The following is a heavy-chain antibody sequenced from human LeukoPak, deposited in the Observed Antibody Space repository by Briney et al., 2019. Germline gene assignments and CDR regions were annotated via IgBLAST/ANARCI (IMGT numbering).Heavy chain of an antibody. Sequence: ASVKVSCKASGYTFTSYDINWVRQATGQGLEWMGWMNPNSGNTGYAQTFHGRVTMTRNTSISTAYMELSSLRSEDTAVYYCARVLGLILSVLGYWGQGTLVTVSS. CDR3: ARVLGLILSVLGY. D-gene: IGHD2-15*01. CDR1: GYTFTSYD. J-gene: IGHJ4*02. CDR2: MNPNSGNT. V-gene: IGHV1-8*01.